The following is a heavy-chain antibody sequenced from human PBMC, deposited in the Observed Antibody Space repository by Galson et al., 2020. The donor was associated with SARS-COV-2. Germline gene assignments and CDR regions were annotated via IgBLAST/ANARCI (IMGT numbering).Heavy chain of an antibody. CDR3: ARETYYYDSSGYPRFDP. J-gene: IGHJ5*02. CDR2: INPNSGGT. V-gene: IGHV1-2*02. CDR1: GYTFTGYY. D-gene: IGHD3-22*01. Sequence: ASVKVSCKASGYTFTGYYMHWVRQAPEQGLEWMGWINPNSGGTNYAQKFQGRVTMTRDTSISTAYMELSRLRSDDTAVYYCARETYYYDSSGYPRFDPWGQGTLVTVSS.